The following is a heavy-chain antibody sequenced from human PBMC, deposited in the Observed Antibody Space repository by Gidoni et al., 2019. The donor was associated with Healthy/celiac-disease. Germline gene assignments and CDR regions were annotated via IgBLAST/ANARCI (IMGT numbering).Heavy chain of an antibody. CDR2: IYYSGST. V-gene: IGHV4-59*01. J-gene: IGHJ6*02. Sequence: QVQLQESGPGLVKPSETLSLTCTVSGGSISRYYWSWIRQPPGKGLEWIGYIYYSGSTNYNPSLKSRVTISVDTSKNQFSLKLSSVTAADTAVYYCARDRHNYDILTGYYPRGGMDVWGQGTTVTVSS. D-gene: IGHD3-9*01. CDR1: GGSISRYY. CDR3: ARDRHNYDILTGYYPRGGMDV.